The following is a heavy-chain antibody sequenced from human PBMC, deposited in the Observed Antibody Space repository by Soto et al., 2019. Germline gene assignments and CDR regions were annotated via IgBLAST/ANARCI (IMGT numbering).Heavy chain of an antibody. CDR3: ARDKHYDFWSGSYGMDV. CDR1: GFSFVNYA. CDR2: LSGSGTST. Sequence: GGSLRLSCAASGFSFVNYAMNWVRQAPGKGLEWVSGLSGSGTSTYYADSVKGRFTISRDNSRDTLFLQMNSLTADDTAVYYCARDKHYDFWSGSYGMDVWGQGTTVTVSS. V-gene: IGHV3-23*01. D-gene: IGHD3-3*01. J-gene: IGHJ6*02.